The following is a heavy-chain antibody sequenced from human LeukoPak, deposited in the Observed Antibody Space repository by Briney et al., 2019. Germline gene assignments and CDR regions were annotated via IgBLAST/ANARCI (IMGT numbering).Heavy chain of an antibody. CDR1: GYTFAAYW. D-gene: IGHD2-15*01. V-gene: IGHV1-2*02. Sequence: ASVMVSCRASGYTFAAYWMHWVRQAPGQGLEWMGWINPKNGATFYAQKFQGRFTMTTDTSTSTGYMELKMLTSDDSAVYYCASPLSIAAAYWGQGTLVTVFS. CDR2: INPKNGAT. J-gene: IGHJ4*02. CDR3: ASPLSIAAAY.